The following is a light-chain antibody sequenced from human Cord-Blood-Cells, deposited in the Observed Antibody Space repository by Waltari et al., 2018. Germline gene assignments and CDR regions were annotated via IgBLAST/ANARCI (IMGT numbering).Light chain of an antibody. CDR3: YSTDSSGNHRGV. CDR1: ALPTKY. V-gene: IGLV3-10*01. J-gene: IGLJ2*01. Sequence: SYELTQPPSVSVSPGQTARITCSGDALPTKYAYWYQQKSGQAPVLVIYEESKRPSGLPERFSGSSSGTMATWTISGAQVEDEADYYCYSTDSSGNHRGVFGGGTKLTVL. CDR2: EES.